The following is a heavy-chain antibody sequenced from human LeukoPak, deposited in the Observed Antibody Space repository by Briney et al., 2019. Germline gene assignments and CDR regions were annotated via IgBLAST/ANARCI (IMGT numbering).Heavy chain of an antibody. Sequence: SETLSLTCTVSGGSISSSSYYWGWIRQPPGKGLEWNGNIYYSGRTYYNPSLKSRVTISVDTPKNQFSLKLSSVTAADTAVYYCARGVTMIVVVIHDWYFDLWGRGTLVTVSS. J-gene: IGHJ2*01. CDR1: GGSISSSSYY. CDR3: ARGVTMIVVVIHDWYFDL. D-gene: IGHD3-22*01. V-gene: IGHV4-39*01. CDR2: IYYSGRT.